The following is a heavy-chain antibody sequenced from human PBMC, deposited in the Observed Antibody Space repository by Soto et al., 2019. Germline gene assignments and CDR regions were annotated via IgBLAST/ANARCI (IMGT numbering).Heavy chain of an antibody. CDR2: VIPIFGTA. D-gene: IGHD6-13*01. Sequence: SVKVSCKASRGTFSSYPISWVRQAPGQGLEWMGGVIPIFGTANYAQKSQGRVTITADESTSTAYMELSSLRSEDRAVYYCARGGQQQNYYYYAMDVWGQGTTVTVSS. CDR1: RGTFSSYP. J-gene: IGHJ6*02. V-gene: IGHV1-69*13. CDR3: ARGGQQQNYYYYAMDV.